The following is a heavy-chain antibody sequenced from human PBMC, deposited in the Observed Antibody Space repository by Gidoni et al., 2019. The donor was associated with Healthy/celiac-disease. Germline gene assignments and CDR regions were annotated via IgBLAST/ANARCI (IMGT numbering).Heavy chain of an antibody. CDR3: ARGGIYCSGGSCYQYYFDY. CDR1: GGSISSGGYY. V-gene: IGHV4-31*01. D-gene: IGHD2-15*01. CDR2: IYYSGST. J-gene: IGHJ4*02. Sequence: QVQLQESGTGLVKPSQTLSLTCPVPGGSISSGGYYWSWIRQHPGKGLEWIGYIYYSGSTYYNPSLKSLVTISVDTSKNQFSLKLSSVTAADTAVYYCARGGIYCSGGSCYQYYFDYWGQGTLVTVSS.